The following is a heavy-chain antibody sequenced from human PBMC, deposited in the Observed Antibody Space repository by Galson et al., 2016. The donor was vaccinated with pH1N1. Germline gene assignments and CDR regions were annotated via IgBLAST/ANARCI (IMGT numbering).Heavy chain of an antibody. J-gene: IGHJ1*01. CDR2: IGVYNGKT. V-gene: IGHV1-18*01. Sequence: SVKVSCKASGYKFSSFGISWVRQAPGQRLEWMGWIGVYNGKTNYAQSFQGRVTMTADTSTDTAYMELRGLTSDDTAVYYCARGVNSSGWDDGYFKHWGQGSLITVSS. CDR1: GYKFSSFG. D-gene: IGHD6-19*01. CDR3: ARGVNSSGWDDGYFKH.